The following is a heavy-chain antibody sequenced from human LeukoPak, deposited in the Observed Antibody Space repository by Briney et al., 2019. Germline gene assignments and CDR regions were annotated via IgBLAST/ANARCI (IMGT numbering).Heavy chain of an antibody. V-gene: IGHV3-23*01. Sequence: TGGSLRLSCAASGFSFNSYAMSWVRQAPGKGLEWVSAISGSGADAHHADSVRGRFAISKDHSKKTLYLQMNNLRVEDTAIYYCTKIGDYGAREASDVWGQGTMVIVSS. CDR3: TKIGDYGAREASDV. CDR1: GFSFNSYA. CDR2: ISGSGADA. D-gene: IGHD4-17*01. J-gene: IGHJ3*01.